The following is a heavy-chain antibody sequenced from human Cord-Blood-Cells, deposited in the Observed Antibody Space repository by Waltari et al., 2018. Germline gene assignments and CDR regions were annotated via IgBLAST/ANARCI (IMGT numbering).Heavy chain of an antibody. Sequence: QVQLVQSGAEVKKPGASVKVSCKASGYTFTSYDINWVRQATGQGLEWMGWMNPNSGNTGYAQKFQGRVTMTRNTSISTAYMELSSLRSEDTAVYYCARGDWDYDFWKPLGGYWGQGTLVTVSS. CDR1: GYTFTSYD. D-gene: IGHD3-3*01. CDR3: ARGDWDYDFWKPLGGY. V-gene: IGHV1-8*01. J-gene: IGHJ4*02. CDR2: MNPNSGNT.